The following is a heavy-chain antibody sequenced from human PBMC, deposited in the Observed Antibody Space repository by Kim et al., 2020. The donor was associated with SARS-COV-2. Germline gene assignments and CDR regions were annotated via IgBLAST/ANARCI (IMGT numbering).Heavy chain of an antibody. CDR2: IIPIFGTA. D-gene: IGHD6-13*01. CDR1: GGTFSSYA. V-gene: IGHV1-69*13. Sequence: SVKVSCKASGGTFSSYAISWVRQAPGQGLEWMGGIIPIFGTANYAQKFQGRVTITADESTSTAYMELSSLRSEDTAVYYCARDSRSSSWSRYYYYYGMDVWCQGTTVTVSS. J-gene: IGHJ6*02. CDR3: ARDSRSSSWSRYYYYYGMDV.